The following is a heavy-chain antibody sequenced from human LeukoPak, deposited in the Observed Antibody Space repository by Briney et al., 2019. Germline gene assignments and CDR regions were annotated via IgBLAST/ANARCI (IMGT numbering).Heavy chain of an antibody. CDR2: IKQDGSEK. CDR1: GFTFSSYW. Sequence: GGSLRLSCAASGFTFSSYWMSWVRQAPGKGLEWVANIKQDGSEKYYVDSVKGRFTISRDNAKNSLYLRMNSLRAEDTAVYYCARDAVDTAMVYYYYYGMDVWGKGTTVTVSS. V-gene: IGHV3-7*03. D-gene: IGHD5-18*01. CDR3: ARDAVDTAMVYYYYYGMDV. J-gene: IGHJ6*04.